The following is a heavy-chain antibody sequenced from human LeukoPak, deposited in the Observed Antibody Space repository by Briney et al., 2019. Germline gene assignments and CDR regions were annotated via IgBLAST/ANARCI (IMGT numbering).Heavy chain of an antibody. J-gene: IGHJ5*02. CDR3: ARDRGYSSSPDWFDP. CDR1: GFTFSSYS. D-gene: IGHD6-13*01. CDR2: ISSSSSYI. Sequence: PGGSLRLSCAASGFTFSSYSMNWVRQAPGKGLEWVSSISSSSSYIYYADSVKGRFNISRDNAKNSLYLQMNSLRDEDTAVYYCARDRGYSSSPDWFDPWGQGTLVTVSS. V-gene: IGHV3-21*01.